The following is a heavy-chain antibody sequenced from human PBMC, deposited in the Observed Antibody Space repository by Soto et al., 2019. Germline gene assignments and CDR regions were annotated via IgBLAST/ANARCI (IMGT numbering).Heavy chain of an antibody. CDR1: GYTFTTYG. J-gene: IGHJ6*02. CDR3: ARGTYYYDSSGYYWDYYYGMDV. D-gene: IGHD3-22*01. CDR2: INAGNGNT. V-gene: IGHV1-3*01. Sequence: ASVKVSCKASGYTFTTYGISWVRQAPGQGLEWMGWINAGNGNTKYSQKFQGRVTITRDTSASTAYMELSSLRSEDTAVYYCARGTYYYDSSGYYWDYYYGMDVWGQGTTVTVSS.